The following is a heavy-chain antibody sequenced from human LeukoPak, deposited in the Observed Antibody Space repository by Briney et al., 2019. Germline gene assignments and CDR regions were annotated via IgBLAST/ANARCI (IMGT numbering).Heavy chain of an antibody. V-gene: IGHV4-31*03. CDR1: GGSISSGGYY. D-gene: IGHD2/OR15-2a*01. CDR2: IYYSGST. CDR3: ARNRPYYIDY. Sequence: PSETLSLTCTVSGGSISSGGYYCSWIRQHPGKGLEWIGYIYYSGSTYYNPTLKSRVTISVDKSKNQFSLKLSSVTAADTAVYYCARNRPYYIDYWGQGTLVTVSS. J-gene: IGHJ4*02.